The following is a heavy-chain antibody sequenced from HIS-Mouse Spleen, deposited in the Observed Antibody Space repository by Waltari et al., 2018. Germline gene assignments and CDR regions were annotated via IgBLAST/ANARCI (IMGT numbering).Heavy chain of an antibody. CDR1: GGSISSSSYY. Sequence: QLQLQESGPGLVKPSETLSLTCTVHGGSISSSSYYWGWIRQPPGKGLEWIGSIYYSGSTYYNPSLKSRVTISVDTSKNQFSLKLSSVTAADTAVYYCARETSSGYYYGYWYFDLWGRGTLVTVSS. CDR2: IYYSGST. CDR3: ARETSSGYYYGYWYFDL. J-gene: IGHJ2*01. V-gene: IGHV4-39*07. D-gene: IGHD3-22*01.